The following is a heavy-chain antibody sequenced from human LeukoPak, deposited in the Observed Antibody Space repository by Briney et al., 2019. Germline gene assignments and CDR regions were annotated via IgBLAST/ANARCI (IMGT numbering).Heavy chain of an antibody. CDR3: ARGGTSGTVLDH. Sequence: PSETLSFTGTVSGGSIRSSSYYWSCILQPPGKGLARDGSIYYSGRTYYNPALESRLTISVDTSKNQFSLNVRSVTAADSAVYYCARGGTSGTVLDHWGQGSLVTVSS. CDR1: GGSIRSSSYY. D-gene: IGHD1-7*01. V-gene: IGHV4-39*07. J-gene: IGHJ4*02. CDR2: IYYSGRT.